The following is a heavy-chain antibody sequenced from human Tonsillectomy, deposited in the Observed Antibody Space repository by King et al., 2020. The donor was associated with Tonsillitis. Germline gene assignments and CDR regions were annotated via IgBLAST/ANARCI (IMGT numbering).Heavy chain of an antibody. Sequence: VQLVESGGGLVQPGGSLRLSCAASGFTVSANYMSWVRQAPGKGLEWVSIIYSGGRTDYADSVKGRFTISRQNSKNTVYLQMNRLRAEDTAVYYFARARMQLWSYHFDYWGQGTLVTVSS. J-gene: IGHJ4*02. CDR2: IYSGGRT. V-gene: IGHV3-53*04. CDR1: GFTVSANY. D-gene: IGHD5-18*01. CDR3: ARARMQLWSYHFDY.